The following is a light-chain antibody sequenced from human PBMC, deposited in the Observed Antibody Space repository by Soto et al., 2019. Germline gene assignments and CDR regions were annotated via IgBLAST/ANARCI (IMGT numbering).Light chain of an antibody. CDR2: KAS. V-gene: IGKV1-5*03. Sequence: DIHMTQSPSTLSASLGDIVTITCRASQSISSWLAWYQQKPGKAPNLLIYKASSLQSGVPTRFSGSGSGTEFTLTISSLQPDDFATYYCQQYDSFSWTFGQGTKVDI. J-gene: IGKJ1*01. CDR1: QSISSW. CDR3: QQYDSFSWT.